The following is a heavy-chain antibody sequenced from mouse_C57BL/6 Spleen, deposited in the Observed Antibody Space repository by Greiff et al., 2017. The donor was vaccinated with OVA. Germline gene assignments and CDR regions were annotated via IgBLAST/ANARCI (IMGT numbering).Heavy chain of an antibody. V-gene: IGHV1-82*01. CDR1: GYAFSSSW. J-gene: IGHJ3*01. CDR3: ARSGLTGFAY. Sequence: QVQLQQSGPELVKPGASVKISCKASGYAFSSSWMNWVKQRPGKGLEWIGRIYPGDGDTNYNGKFKGKATLTADKSSSTAYMQLSSLTSEDSAVYFCARSGLTGFAYWGQGTLVTVSA. D-gene: IGHD4-1*01. CDR2: IYPGDGDT.